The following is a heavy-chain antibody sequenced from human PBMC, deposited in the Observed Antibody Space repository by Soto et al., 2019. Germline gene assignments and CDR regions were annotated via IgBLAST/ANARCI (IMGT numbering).Heavy chain of an antibody. CDR1: GGSIRSSNYC. CDR2: IYYSGST. Sequence: SETLSITCTFSGGSIRSSNYCWGWIRQPPGKGLEWIGSIYYSGSTSYNWSLKSRVTMSVDTSKKQFSLRLRSVTAADTAVYYCASQTLGAFDIWGQGTMVTVSS. J-gene: IGHJ3*02. CDR3: ASQTLGAFDI. D-gene: IGHD3-16*01. V-gene: IGHV4-39*01.